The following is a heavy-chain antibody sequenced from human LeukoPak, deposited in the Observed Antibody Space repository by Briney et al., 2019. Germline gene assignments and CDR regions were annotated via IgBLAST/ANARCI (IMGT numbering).Heavy chain of an antibody. Sequence: ASVKVSCKTSRGTFSSYALIWVRQAPGQGLEWMGWINPNSGGTNYAQKFQGRVTMTRDTSISTAYMELSRLRSDDTAVYYCARALSRSSSWYIGYWGQGTLVTVSS. CDR3: ARALSRSSSWYIGY. V-gene: IGHV1-2*02. J-gene: IGHJ4*02. D-gene: IGHD6-13*01. CDR1: RGTFSSYA. CDR2: INPNSGGT.